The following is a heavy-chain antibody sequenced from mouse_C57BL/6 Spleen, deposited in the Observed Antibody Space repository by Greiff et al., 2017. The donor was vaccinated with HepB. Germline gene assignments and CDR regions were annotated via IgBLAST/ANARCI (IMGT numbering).Heavy chain of an antibody. CDR2: IYPSDSET. CDR1: GYTFTSYW. D-gene: IGHD2-2*01. V-gene: IGHV1-61*01. J-gene: IGHJ2*01. CDR3: AREDGYDPFDD. Sequence: QVQLQQPGAELVRPGSSVKLSCKASGYTFTSYWMDWVKQRPGQGLEWIGNIYPSDSETHYNQKFKDKATLTVDKSSSTAYMQLSSLTSEDSAVYYCAREDGYDPFDDWGQGTTLTVSS.